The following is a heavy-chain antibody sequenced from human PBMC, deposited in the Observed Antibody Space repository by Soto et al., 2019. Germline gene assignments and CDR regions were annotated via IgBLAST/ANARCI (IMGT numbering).Heavy chain of an antibody. Sequence: GSLRLSCAASGFTFSNAWMSWVRQAPGKGLEWVGRIKSKTDGGTTDYAAPVKGRFTISRDDSKNTLYLQMNSLKTVDTAVYHCTITYYYDSSGYYGYYWGQGTLVTVSS. D-gene: IGHD3-22*01. J-gene: IGHJ4*02. CDR3: TITYYYDSSGYYGYY. V-gene: IGHV3-15*01. CDR1: GFTFSNAW. CDR2: IKSKTDGGTT.